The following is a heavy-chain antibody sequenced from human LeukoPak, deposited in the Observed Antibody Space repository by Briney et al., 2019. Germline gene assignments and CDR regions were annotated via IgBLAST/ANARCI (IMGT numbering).Heavy chain of an antibody. V-gene: IGHV3-74*01. J-gene: IGHJ3*02. CDR1: GFTFSSYW. Sequence: GGSLKLSCAASGFTFSSYWMHWVRQAPGKGLVWVSRINSDGSSTSYADSVKGRFTISRDNAKNTLYLQMNSLRAEDTAVYYCARAEAGGDAFDIWGQGTMVTVSS. CDR2: INSDGSST. D-gene: IGHD6-19*01. CDR3: ARAEAGGDAFDI.